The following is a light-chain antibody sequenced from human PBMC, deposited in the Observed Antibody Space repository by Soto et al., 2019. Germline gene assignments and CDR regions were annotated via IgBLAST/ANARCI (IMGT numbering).Light chain of an antibody. Sequence: EIVMTQSPATLSVSPGERATLSCRSSQSVSSNLAWYQQKPGQAPTLLIFGASARATGIPARFSGSGSGTEFTLTISSLQSEDFAVYYCQQYDSSRTFGQGTKVEIK. CDR3: QQYDSSRT. CDR2: GAS. V-gene: IGKV3-15*01. J-gene: IGKJ1*01. CDR1: QSVSSN.